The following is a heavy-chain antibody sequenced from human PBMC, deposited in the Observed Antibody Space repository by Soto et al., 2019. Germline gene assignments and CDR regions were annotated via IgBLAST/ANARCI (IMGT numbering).Heavy chain of an antibody. CDR1: GFTFSSYA. V-gene: IGHV3-23*01. CDR2: ISGSGGST. Sequence: AGGSLRLSCAASGFTFSSYAMSWVRQAPGKGLEWVSAISGSGGSTYYADSVKGRFTISRDNSKNTLYLQMNSLRAEDTAVYYCAKDLGYQLPYYYYYGMDVWGQGTTVTVS. D-gene: IGHD2-2*01. J-gene: IGHJ6*02. CDR3: AKDLGYQLPYYYYYGMDV.